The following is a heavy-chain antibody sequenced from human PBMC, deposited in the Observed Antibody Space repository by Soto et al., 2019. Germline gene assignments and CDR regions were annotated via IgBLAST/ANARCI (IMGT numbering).Heavy chain of an antibody. V-gene: IGHV4-34*01. CDR1: GGSFSGYY. CDR2: INHSGST. D-gene: IGHD3-16*01. Sequence: SETLSLTCAVYGGSFSGYYWSWIRQPPGKGLEWIGEINHSGSTNYNPSLKSRVTISVDTSKNQFSLKLSSVTAADTAVYYCGVGDNWFNPWGQGTLVTFSS. J-gene: IGHJ5*02. CDR3: GVGDNWFNP.